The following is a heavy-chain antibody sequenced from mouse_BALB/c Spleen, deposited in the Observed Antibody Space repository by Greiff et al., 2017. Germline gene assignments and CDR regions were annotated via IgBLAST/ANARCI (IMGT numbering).Heavy chain of an antibody. CDR3: ARDLFGSSYAMDY. CDR2: IWAGGST. V-gene: IGHV2-9*02. CDR1: GFSLTSYG. D-gene: IGHD1-1*01. Sequence: VHLVESGPGLVAPSQSLSITCTVSGFSLTSYGVHWVRQPPGKGLEWLGVIWAGGSTNYNSALMSRLSISKDNSKSQVFLKMNSLQTDDTAMYYCARDLFGSSYAMDYWGQGTSVTVSS. J-gene: IGHJ4*01.